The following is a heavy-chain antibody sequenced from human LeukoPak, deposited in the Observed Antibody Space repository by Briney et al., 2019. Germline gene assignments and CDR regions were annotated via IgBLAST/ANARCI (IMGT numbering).Heavy chain of an antibody. V-gene: IGHV4-59*01. D-gene: IGHD6-6*01. CDR2: IYYSGST. CDR1: GGSISSYY. J-gene: IGHJ3*02. Sequence: SETLSLTCTVSGGSISSYYWSWIRQPPGKGLEWIGYIYYSGSTNYNPSLKSRVTISVDTSKNQFSLKLSSVTAADTAVYYCAGEGSSSSVDAFDIWGQGTMVTVSS. CDR3: AGEGSSSSVDAFDI.